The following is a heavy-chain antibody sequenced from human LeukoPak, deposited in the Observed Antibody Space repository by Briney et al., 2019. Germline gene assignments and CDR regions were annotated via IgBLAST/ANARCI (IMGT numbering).Heavy chain of an antibody. J-gene: IGHJ4*02. V-gene: IGHV1-24*01. CDR3: AKGDLGYSTTGFDY. CDR2: FDPEDGVT. D-gene: IGHD2-15*01. Sequence: VASVKVSCKVSGYTLTELSMHWVRQAPGKGLEWMGGFDPEDGVTIYAQKFQGRVTMTEDTSTDTAYMELSRLRSDDTAVYYCAKGDLGYSTTGFDYWGQGTLVTVSS. CDR1: GYTLTELS.